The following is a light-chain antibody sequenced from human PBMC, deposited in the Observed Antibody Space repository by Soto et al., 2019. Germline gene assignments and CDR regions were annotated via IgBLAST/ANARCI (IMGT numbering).Light chain of an antibody. CDR2: DDI. Sequence: VLTQPPSVSGAPGQRVTISCTGSSSNIGAGYDVHWYQQRPGTAPRLLISDDINRPSGVPDRFSGSKSGTSASLAIAGLQADDEADYYCQSYDTGLGGSYVFGSGTKV. CDR3: QSYDTGLGGSYV. V-gene: IGLV1-40*01. CDR1: SSNIGAGYD. J-gene: IGLJ1*01.